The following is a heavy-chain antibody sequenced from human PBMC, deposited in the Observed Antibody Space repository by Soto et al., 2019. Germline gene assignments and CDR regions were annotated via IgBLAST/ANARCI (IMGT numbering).Heavy chain of an antibody. Sequence: QVQLVQSGAEVKKPGASVKVSCKASGYTFTSYDINLVRQATGQGLEWMGWMNPNSGNTGYAQKFQGRVTMTRNTSISTAYMELSSLRSEDTAVYYCACCVYYYYGMAVWGQGTTVTVSS. CDR3: ACCVYYYYGMAV. CDR1: GYTFTSYD. D-gene: IGHD5-18*01. V-gene: IGHV1-8*01. CDR2: MNPNSGNT. J-gene: IGHJ6*02.